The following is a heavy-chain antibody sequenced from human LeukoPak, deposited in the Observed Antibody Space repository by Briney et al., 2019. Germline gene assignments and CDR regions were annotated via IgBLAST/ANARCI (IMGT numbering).Heavy chain of an antibody. CDR1: GFTVSSSF. CDR2: IYSGGST. J-gene: IGHJ4*02. V-gene: IGHV3-53*05. Sequence: GGSLRLSCAASGFTVSSSFMSWVRQAPGKGLEWVSVIYSGGSTYYADSVKGRFTITRDNSKNTLYLQMNSLRAEDTAVYYCAKGGAATLDYWGQGTLVTVSS. CDR3: AKGGAATLDY. D-gene: IGHD1-26*01.